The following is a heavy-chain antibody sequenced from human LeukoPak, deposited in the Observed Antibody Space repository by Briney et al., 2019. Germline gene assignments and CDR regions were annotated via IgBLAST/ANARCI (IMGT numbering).Heavy chain of an antibody. CDR1: GYTFTGYY. Sequence: ASVKVSCKASGYTFTGYYMHWVRQAPGQGLEWMGWINPNSGGTNYAQKFQGRVTVTRDTSISTAYMELSRLRSDDTAVYYCARDCSSTSCYDYWGQGTLVTVSS. CDR2: INPNSGGT. V-gene: IGHV1-2*02. D-gene: IGHD2-2*01. J-gene: IGHJ4*02. CDR3: ARDCSSTSCYDY.